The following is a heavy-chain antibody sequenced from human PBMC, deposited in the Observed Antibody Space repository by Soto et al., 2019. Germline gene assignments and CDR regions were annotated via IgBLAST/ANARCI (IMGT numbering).Heavy chain of an antibody. Sequence: ASVKVSCKVSGYTLTELSMHWVRQAPGKGLEWMGGFDPEDGETIYAQKFQGRVTMTEDTSTDTAYMELSSLRSEDTAVYYCATAPAVAVWFDPWGQGTLVTVSS. J-gene: IGHJ5*02. D-gene: IGHD6-19*01. CDR2: FDPEDGET. CDR3: ATAPAVAVWFDP. V-gene: IGHV1-24*01. CDR1: GYTLTELS.